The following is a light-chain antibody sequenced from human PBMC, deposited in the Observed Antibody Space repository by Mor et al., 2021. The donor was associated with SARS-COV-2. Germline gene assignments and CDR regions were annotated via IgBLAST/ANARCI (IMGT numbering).Light chain of an antibody. V-gene: IGKV2-24*01. CDR3: MQATQFPQLT. J-gene: IGKJ4*01. Sequence: EVPDRFSGSGAGTDFTLKISRVEAEDVGVYYCMQATQFPQLTFGGGTKVE.